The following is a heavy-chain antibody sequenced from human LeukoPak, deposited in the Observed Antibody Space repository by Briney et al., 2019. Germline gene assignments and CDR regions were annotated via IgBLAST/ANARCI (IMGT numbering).Heavy chain of an antibody. Sequence: ASVKVSCKASGYTFTSYGISWVRQAPGQGLEWMGWINPNSGGTNYAQKFQGRVTMTRDTYISKAYMELSRLRSDDTAVYYCARVPPWLIPHNWFDPWGQGTLVTVSS. J-gene: IGHJ5*02. CDR1: GYTFTSYG. D-gene: IGHD5-18*01. CDR3: ARVPPWLIPHNWFDP. CDR2: INPNSGGT. V-gene: IGHV1-2*02.